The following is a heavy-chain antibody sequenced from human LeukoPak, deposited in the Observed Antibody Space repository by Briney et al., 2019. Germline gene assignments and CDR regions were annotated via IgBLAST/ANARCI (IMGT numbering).Heavy chain of an antibody. D-gene: IGHD4-17*01. CDR1: GFTSSSYW. Sequence: PGGSLRLSCAGSGFTSSSYWMTWVRQAPGKGLGWVANINQDGSEKYYVDSVKGRFTISRDNAKNSLYLQMNSLRAEDTAVYYCARARRRTTVETAHYFGYWGQGTLVTVSS. CDR2: INQDGSEK. CDR3: ARARRRTTVETAHYFGY. J-gene: IGHJ4*02. V-gene: IGHV3-7*01.